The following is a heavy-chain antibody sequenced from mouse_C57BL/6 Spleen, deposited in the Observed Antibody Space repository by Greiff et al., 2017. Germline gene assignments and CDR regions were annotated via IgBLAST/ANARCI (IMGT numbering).Heavy chain of an antibody. CDR3: AREEVGTLYWYFDV. CDR2: LSDGGSYT. V-gene: IGHV5-4*01. CDR1: GFTFSSYA. D-gene: IGHD1-1*01. J-gene: IGHJ1*03. Sequence: EVQLVESGGGLVKPGGSLKLSCAASGFTFSSYAMSWVRQTPEKRLEWVATLSDGGSYTYYPDNVKGRFTISRDNAKNNLYLQMSHLKSEDTAMYYCAREEVGTLYWYFDVWGTGTTVTVSS.